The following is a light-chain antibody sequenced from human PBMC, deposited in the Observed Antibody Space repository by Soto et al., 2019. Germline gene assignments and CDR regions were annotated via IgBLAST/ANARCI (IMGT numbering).Light chain of an antibody. J-gene: IGKJ4*01. CDR1: QGFRNS. CDR3: QKYDSAPLT. V-gene: IGKV1-27*01. CDR2: GAS. Sequence: DIQMTQSPSSLTASIGDRVTISCRSSQGFRNSLAWYQQKPGKVPTLLIYGASILQSGVPSRFSGSGSGTEFTLTISCLQPEDVATYFCQKYDSAPLTFGGGTKVEIK.